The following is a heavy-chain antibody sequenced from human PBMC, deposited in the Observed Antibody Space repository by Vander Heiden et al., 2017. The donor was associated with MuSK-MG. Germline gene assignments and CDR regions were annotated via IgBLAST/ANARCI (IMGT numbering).Heavy chain of an antibody. D-gene: IGHD6-13*01. V-gene: IGHV4-34*01. CDR1: GGSFSGYY. Sequence: QVQLQQWGAGLLKPSETLSLTCAVHGGSFSGYYWSWIRQPPGKGLEWIGEINHSGSTNYNPSLKSRVTISVDTSKNQCSLKLSSVTAADTAVYYCARTGSSWPDYYMDVWGKGTTVTVSS. CDR2: INHSGST. J-gene: IGHJ6*03. CDR3: ARTGSSWPDYYMDV.